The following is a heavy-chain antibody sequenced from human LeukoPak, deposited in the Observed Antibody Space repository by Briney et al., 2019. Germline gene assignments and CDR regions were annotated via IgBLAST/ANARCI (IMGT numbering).Heavy chain of an antibody. CDR2: ISSCGSTI. V-gene: IGHV3-11*04. CDR3: ARTPYDSSGYYASDYMDV. J-gene: IGHJ6*03. Sequence: GGSLRLSCAASGFTFSDYYMSWIRQAPGKGLEWVSYISSCGSTIYYADSVKGRFTISRDNAKNSLYLQMNSLRAEDTAVYYCARTPYDSSGYYASDYMDVWGKGTTVTVSS. CDR1: GFTFSDYY. D-gene: IGHD3-22*01.